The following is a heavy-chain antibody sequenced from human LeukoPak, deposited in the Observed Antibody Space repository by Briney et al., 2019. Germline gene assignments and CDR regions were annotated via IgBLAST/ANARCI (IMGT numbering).Heavy chain of an antibody. D-gene: IGHD6-19*01. J-gene: IGHJ4*02. CDR1: GFTFSSYA. Sequence: GRSLRLSCAASGFTFSSYAMHWVRQAPGKGLEWVAVISYDGSNKYYADSVKGRFTISRDNSKNTLYLQMNSLRAEDTAVYYCARYRLWLPSGYYFVYWGQGTLVTVSS. V-gene: IGHV3-30-3*01. CDR2: ISYDGSNK. CDR3: ARYRLWLPSGYYFVY.